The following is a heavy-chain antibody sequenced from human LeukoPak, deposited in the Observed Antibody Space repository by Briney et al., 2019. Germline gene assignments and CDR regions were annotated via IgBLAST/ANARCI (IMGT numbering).Heavy chain of an antibody. CDR1: GYTFTNYG. Sequence: GASVKVSCTASGYTFTNYGISWVRQAPGQGLEWMGIINPSGGSTSYAQKFQGRVTMTRDTSTSTVYMELSSLRSEDTAVYYCRVSSGWSTDAFDIWGQGTMVTVSS. CDR3: RVSSGWSTDAFDI. CDR2: INPSGGST. J-gene: IGHJ3*02. V-gene: IGHV1-46*01. D-gene: IGHD6-19*01.